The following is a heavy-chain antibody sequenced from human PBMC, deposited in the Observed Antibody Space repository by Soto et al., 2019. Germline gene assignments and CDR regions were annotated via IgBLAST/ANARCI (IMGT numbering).Heavy chain of an antibody. J-gene: IGHJ6*02. Sequence: QGQLLQSGAEVTKPAASVKVSCMASGYTSTSYAMHWVRQAPGQRLEWMGWINAGNGNTKYSQKFKGRVTITRDTTASTAYKEMSSLSSEATAVYYCTRDTAPADDWRQGTTVTVSS. CDR1: GYTSTSYA. CDR3: TRDTAPADD. V-gene: IGHV1-3*01. CDR2: INAGNGNT. D-gene: IGHD4-17*01.